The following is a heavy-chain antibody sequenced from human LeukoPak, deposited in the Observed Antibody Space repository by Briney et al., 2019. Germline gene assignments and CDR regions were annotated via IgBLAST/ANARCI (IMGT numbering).Heavy chain of an antibody. V-gene: IGHV4-4*07. D-gene: IGHD3-10*01. J-gene: IGHJ5*02. CDR3: ARALWFGDQGWFDP. CDR2: IYTSGST. Sequence: SETLSFTSTVSGGSISSNTWSWPRHPPGKGLEWFGRIYTSGSTNYNPSLKSRVTMSVDTSKNQFSLKLSSVTAADTAVHYCARALWFGDQGWFDPWGQGTLVTVSS. CDR1: GGSISSNT.